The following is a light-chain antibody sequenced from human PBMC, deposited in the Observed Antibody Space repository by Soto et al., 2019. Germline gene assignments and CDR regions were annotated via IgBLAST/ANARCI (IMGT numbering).Light chain of an antibody. CDR1: SSDVGGYDY. Sequence: QSAVTQPASVSGSPGQSITMSCIGTSSDVGGYDYVSWYRQHPGKAPKLMIYDVSNRASGVSNRFSGSKSGNTASLTISGLQAEDEADYYCCSFTSITGVVVFGGGTKLTVL. V-gene: IGLV2-14*01. CDR2: DVS. J-gene: IGLJ3*02. CDR3: CSFTSITGVVV.